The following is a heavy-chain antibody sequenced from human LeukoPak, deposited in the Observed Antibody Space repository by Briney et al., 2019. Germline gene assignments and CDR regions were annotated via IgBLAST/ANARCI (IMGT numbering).Heavy chain of an antibody. D-gene: IGHD6-13*01. J-gene: IGHJ4*02. CDR1: GFTLSTYW. V-gene: IGHV3-7*01. CDR2: INEDGSEK. CDR3: ASTPENIAAYRY. Sequence: GGSLRLSCAASGFTLSTYWMSWVRQAPGKGLEWVANINEDGSEKHYVDSVKGRFTISRDNAKNSLYLQMNSLRAEDTAVYYCASTPENIAAYRYWGQGTLVTVSS.